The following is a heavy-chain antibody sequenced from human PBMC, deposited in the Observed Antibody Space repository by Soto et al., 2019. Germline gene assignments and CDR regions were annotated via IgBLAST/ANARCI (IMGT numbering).Heavy chain of an antibody. J-gene: IGHJ4*02. Sequence: GESLKISCQASGYTFTKYWVGWVRQMPGRGLEWMGIIYPDDSDTRYSPSFQGHVTISADKSISTAYLQWSSLKASDSATYYCARRDMLTGYVYFDYWGQGTQVTVSS. CDR2: IYPDDSDT. CDR3: ARRDMLTGYVYFDY. CDR1: GYTFTKYW. V-gene: IGHV5-51*01. D-gene: IGHD3-9*01.